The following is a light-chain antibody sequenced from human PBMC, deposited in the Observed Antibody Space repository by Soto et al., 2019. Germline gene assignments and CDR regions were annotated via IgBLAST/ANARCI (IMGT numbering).Light chain of an antibody. J-gene: IGLJ2*01. V-gene: IGLV2-8*01. CDR2: EVN. CDR3: SSYAGSKNFIL. Sequence: QSVLTQPPSASGSPGQSVTISCTGTTSDVGGYNYVSWYQLHPGKVPKLIISEVNKRPSGVPDRFSGSKSGSTASLTVSGLQAEDEADYLCSSYAGSKNFILFGGGTKVTVL. CDR1: TSDVGGYNY.